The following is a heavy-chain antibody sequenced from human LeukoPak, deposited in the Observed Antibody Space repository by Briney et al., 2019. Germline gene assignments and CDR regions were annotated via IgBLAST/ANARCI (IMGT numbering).Heavy chain of an antibody. J-gene: IGHJ4*02. CDR2: IIPIFGIA. V-gene: IGHV1-69*04. Sequence: SVKVSCKASGGTFSSYAISWVRQAPGQGLEWMGRIIPIFGIANYAQKFQGRVTITADKSTSTAYMELSSLRSEDTAVYYCVGGYSSGWKELGPWCGWGQGTLVTVSS. CDR1: GGTFSSYA. D-gene: IGHD6-19*01. CDR3: VGGYSSGWKELGPWCG.